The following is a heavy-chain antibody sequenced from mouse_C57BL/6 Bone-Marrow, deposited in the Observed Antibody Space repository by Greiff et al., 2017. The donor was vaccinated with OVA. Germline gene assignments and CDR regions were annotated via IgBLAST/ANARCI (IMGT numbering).Heavy chain of an antibody. D-gene: IGHD2-2*01. V-gene: IGHV1-64*01. Sequence: QVQLQQPGAELVKPGASVKLSCKASGYTFTSYWMHWVKQRPGQGLEWIGMIHPNSGSTNYNEKFKSKATLTVDKSSSTAYMQLSSLTSEDSAVYYCARSHYGYVYWYCDVWGTGTTVTVSS. J-gene: IGHJ1*03. CDR3: ARSHYGYVYWYCDV. CDR1: GYTFTSYW. CDR2: IHPNSGST.